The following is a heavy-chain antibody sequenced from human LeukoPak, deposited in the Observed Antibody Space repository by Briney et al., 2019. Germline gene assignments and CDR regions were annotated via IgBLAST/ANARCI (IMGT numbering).Heavy chain of an antibody. D-gene: IGHD2-15*01. Sequence: ASVNVSCKASGYTFTSYGISWVRQAPGQGLEWMGGIIPIFGTANYAQKFQGRVTITADESTSTAYMELSSLRSEDTAVYYCARVDCSGGSCPLDYWGQGTLVTVSS. J-gene: IGHJ4*02. CDR2: IIPIFGTA. CDR1: GYTFTSYG. CDR3: ARVDCSGGSCPLDY. V-gene: IGHV1-69*13.